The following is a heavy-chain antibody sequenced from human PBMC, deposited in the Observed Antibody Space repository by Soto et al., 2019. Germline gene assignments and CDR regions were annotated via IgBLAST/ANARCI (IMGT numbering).Heavy chain of an antibody. CDR3: VMVDNYVTPTPQDV. CDR1: GYIFVNYG. Sequence: QVQLVQSGDEVKKPGASVKVSCKASGYIFVNYGIAWVRQAPGQGLEWMGLISPYTGNTDSATKVQGRLTMTTDTSTSTAYMDLGSLTSDDTAVYYCVMVDNYVTPTPQDVWGQGTTVTVSS. CDR2: ISPYTGNT. D-gene: IGHD3-16*01. J-gene: IGHJ6*02. V-gene: IGHV1-18*01.